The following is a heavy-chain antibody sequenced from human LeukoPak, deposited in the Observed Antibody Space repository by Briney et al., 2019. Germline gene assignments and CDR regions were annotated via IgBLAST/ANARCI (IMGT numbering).Heavy chain of an antibody. CDR3: VRIEKILPQGEWLVPFGYYFDY. D-gene: IGHD6-19*01. CDR1: GGSFSGYY. J-gene: IGHJ4*02. Sequence: SETLSLTCAVYGGSFSGYYWSWIRQPPGKGLEWIGEINHSGSTNYNPSLKSRVTISVDTSKNQFPLKLSSVTAADTAVYYCVRIEKILPQGEWLVPFGYYFDYWGQGTLVTVSS. CDR2: INHSGST. V-gene: IGHV4-34*01.